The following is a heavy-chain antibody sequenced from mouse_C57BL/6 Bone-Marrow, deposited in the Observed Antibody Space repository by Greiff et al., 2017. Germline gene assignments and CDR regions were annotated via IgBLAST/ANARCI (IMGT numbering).Heavy chain of an antibody. D-gene: IGHD1-1*01. CDR3: AILITTVVEEFAY. J-gene: IGHJ3*01. CDR2: IWRGGST. Sequence: VQLVESGPGLVQPSQSLSITCTVSGFSLTSYGVHWVRQSPGKGLEWLGVIWRGGSTDYNAAFMSRLSITKDNSKSQVFFKMTSLQADDTAIYYCAILITTVVEEFAYWGQGTLVTVSA. CDR1: GFSLTSYG. V-gene: IGHV2-5*01.